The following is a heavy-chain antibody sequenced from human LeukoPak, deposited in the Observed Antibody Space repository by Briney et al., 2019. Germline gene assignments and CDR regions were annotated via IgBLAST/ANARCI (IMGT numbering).Heavy chain of an antibody. CDR1: GFTFSSYW. D-gene: IGHD2-21*02. CDR3: AKDRTRGGDCYDP. CDR2: INSDGSST. Sequence: GGSLRLSCAASGFTFSSYWMHWVRQAPGKGLVWVSRINSDGSSTSYADSVKGRFTISRDNAKNTLYLQMNSLRAEDTAVYYCAKDRTRGGDCYDPWGQGTLVTVSS. J-gene: IGHJ5*02. V-gene: IGHV3-74*01.